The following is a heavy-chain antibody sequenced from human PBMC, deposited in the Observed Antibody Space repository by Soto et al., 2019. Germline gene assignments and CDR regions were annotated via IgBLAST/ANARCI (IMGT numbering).Heavy chain of an antibody. V-gene: IGHV4-59*08. D-gene: IGHD3-3*01. CDR3: ARHEVYDFWSGYSPYYYYMDV. CDR1: GGSISSYY. J-gene: IGHJ6*03. Sequence: SETLSLTCTVSGGSISSYYWSWIRQPPGKGLEWIGYIYYSGSTNYNPSLKSRVTISVDTSKNQFSLKLSSVTAADTAVYYCARHEVYDFWSGYSPYYYYMDVWGKGTTVTVSS. CDR2: IYYSGST.